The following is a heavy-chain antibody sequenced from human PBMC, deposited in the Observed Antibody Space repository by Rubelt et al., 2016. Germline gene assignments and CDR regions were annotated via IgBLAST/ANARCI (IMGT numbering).Heavy chain of an antibody. J-gene: IGHJ5*02. CDR2: INPSGGST. CDR1: GYTFTSYY. CDR3: ARSPRYDFEDNWFDP. Sequence: QVQLVQSGAEVKKPGASVKVSCKASGYTFTSYYMHWVRQAPGQGLEWMGIINPSGGSTSYGQKFQCRVTMTRDTSTSTVYMELSSLRSEDTAVYYCARSPRYDFEDNWFDPWGQGTLVTVSS. V-gene: IGHV1-46*01. D-gene: IGHD3-3*01.